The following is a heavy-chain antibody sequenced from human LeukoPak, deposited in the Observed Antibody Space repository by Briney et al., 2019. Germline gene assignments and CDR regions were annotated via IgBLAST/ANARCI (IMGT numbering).Heavy chain of an antibody. J-gene: IGHJ4*02. CDR1: GGSISSYY. CDR3: ARGFITERGSLSAGYFDY. V-gene: IGHV4-59*01. Sequence: PSETLSLTCTVSGGSISSYYWSWIRQPPGKGLEWIGYIYYSGSTNYNPSLKSRVTISVDTSKNQFSLKLSSVTAADTAVYYCARGFITERGSLSAGYFDYWGQGTLVTVSS. D-gene: IGHD2/OR15-2a*01. CDR2: IYYSGST.